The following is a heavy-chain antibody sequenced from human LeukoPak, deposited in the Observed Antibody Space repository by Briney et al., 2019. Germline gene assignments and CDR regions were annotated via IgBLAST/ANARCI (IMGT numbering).Heavy chain of an antibody. CDR2: IYGDGSFT. D-gene: IGHD6-13*01. CDR3: ARHPNSNWDY. J-gene: IGHJ4*02. V-gene: IGHV3-74*01. Sequence: GGSLRLSCAASGFTFSNFWMHWVRQAPGKGLVWVALIYGDGSFTRYADSVKGRFTISRDNAKNTVYLQMNSLRVEDTAVYYCARHPNSNWDYWGQGTLVTVSS. CDR1: GFTFSNFW.